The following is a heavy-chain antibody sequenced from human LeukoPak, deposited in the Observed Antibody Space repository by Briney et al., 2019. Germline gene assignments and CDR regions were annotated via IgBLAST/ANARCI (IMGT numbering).Heavy chain of an antibody. J-gene: IGHJ3*02. V-gene: IGHV3-66*01. CDR1: GFTVSSNY. Sequence: GGSLRLSCAASGFTVSSNYMSWVRQAPGKGLEWVLVIYSGGSTYYADSVKGRFIISRDNSKNTLYLQMNSLRAEDTAVYYCARDVTTMVREGDAFDIWGQGTMVTVSS. D-gene: IGHD3-10*01. CDR3: ARDVTTMVREGDAFDI. CDR2: IYSGGST.